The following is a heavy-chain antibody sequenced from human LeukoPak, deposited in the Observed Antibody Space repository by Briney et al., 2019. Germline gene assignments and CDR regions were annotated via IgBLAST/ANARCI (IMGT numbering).Heavy chain of an antibody. J-gene: IGHJ4*02. Sequence: PGGSLRLSCAASGFTFSSYGMHWVRQAPGKGLEWVAVISYDGSNKYYADSVKGRFTISRDNSKNTLYLQMNSLRAEDTAVYYCAKVERYYYDSSGYYLYWGQGTLVTVSS. D-gene: IGHD3-22*01. V-gene: IGHV3-30*18. CDR1: GFTFSSYG. CDR2: ISYDGSNK. CDR3: AKVERYYYDSSGYYLY.